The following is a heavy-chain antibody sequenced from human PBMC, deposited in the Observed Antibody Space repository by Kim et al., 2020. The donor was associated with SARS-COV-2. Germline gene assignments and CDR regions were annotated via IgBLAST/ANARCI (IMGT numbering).Heavy chain of an antibody. D-gene: IGHD2-2*01. J-gene: IGHJ5*02. CDR2: IREDRTEK. Sequence: GGSLRLSCTASGFTFSTNWMNWVRQATGKGLEWLANIREDRTEKYYAESVKGRFTISRDNAMNSLYLQMNSLRAEDTAVYYCARWGYCNSAACFAWGQGT. CDR3: ARWGYCNSAACFA. CDR1: GFTFSTNW. V-gene: IGHV3-7*03.